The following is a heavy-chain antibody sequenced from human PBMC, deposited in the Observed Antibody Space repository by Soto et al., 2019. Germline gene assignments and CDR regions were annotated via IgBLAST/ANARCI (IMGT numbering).Heavy chain of an antibody. Sequence: GGSLRLSCAASGFTFNNYAMSWVRQAPGKGLEWVSTISGNGISTYYADSVRGRFTISRDNSENTLFLQMNRLRADDTAVYYCTRDAISIDRGTDNWFDPCGQGTLVTVYS. V-gene: IGHV3-23*01. D-gene: IGHD3-10*01. J-gene: IGHJ5*02. CDR3: TRDAISIDRGTDNWFDP. CDR2: ISGNGIST. CDR1: GFTFNNYA.